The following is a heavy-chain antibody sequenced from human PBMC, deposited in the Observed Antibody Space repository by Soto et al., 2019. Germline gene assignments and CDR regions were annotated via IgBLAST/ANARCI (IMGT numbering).Heavy chain of an antibody. D-gene: IGHD2-15*01. J-gene: IGHJ6*02. V-gene: IGHV3-53*01. CDR2: IYSGGST. CDR1: GFTVSSNY. Sequence: PGGSLRLSCAASGFTVSSNYMSWVRQAPGKGLEWVSVIYSGGSTYYADSVKGRFTISRDNSKNTLYLQMNSLRAEDTAVYYCARATQMGVRYCSGGSCYGTDYYYGMDVWGQGTTVTVSS. CDR3: ARATQMGVRYCSGGSCYGTDYYYGMDV.